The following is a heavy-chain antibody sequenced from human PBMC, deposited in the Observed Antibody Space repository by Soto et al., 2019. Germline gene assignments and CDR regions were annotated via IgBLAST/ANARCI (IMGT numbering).Heavy chain of an antibody. CDR1: GYTFTSYF. CDR2: IIPILGIA. V-gene: IGHV1-69*04. J-gene: IGHJ4*02. CDR3: ARGPPSRYYYDSSGYYDY. Sequence: SVKVSCKASGYTFTSYFMHWVRQAPGQGFEWMGRIIPILGIANYAQKFQGRVTITADKSTSTAYMELSSLRSEDTAVYYCARGPPSRYYYDSSGYYDYWGQGTLVTVS. D-gene: IGHD3-22*01.